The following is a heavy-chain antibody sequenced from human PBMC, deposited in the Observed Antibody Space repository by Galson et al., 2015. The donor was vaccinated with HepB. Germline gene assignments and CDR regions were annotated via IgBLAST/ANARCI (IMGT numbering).Heavy chain of an antibody. D-gene: IGHD3-9*01. J-gene: IGHJ4*02. CDR2: ISSSSSYI. Sequence: SLRLSCAASGFTFSSYSMNWVRQAPGKGLEWVSSISSSSSYIYYADSVKGRFTISRDNAKNSLYLQMNSLRAEDTAVYYCARAPTYYDILTGYFIDWGQGTLVTVSS. CDR1: GFTFSSYS. V-gene: IGHV3-21*01. CDR3: ARAPTYYDILTGYFID.